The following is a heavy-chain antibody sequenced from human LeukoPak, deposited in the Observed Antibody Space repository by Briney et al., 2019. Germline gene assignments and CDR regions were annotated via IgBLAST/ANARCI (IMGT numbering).Heavy chain of an antibody. J-gene: IGHJ6*03. CDR3: ASYCGGDCYPPYMDV. Sequence: SETLSLTCTVSGYSISSGYSWGWIRQPPGKGLEWIGNIHHSGSTYYKPSLRSRVIISVDTSKNQFSLRLSSVTAADTAVYYCASYCGGDCYPPYMDVWGKGTTVTISS. CDR1: GYSISSGYS. V-gene: IGHV4-38-2*02. D-gene: IGHD2-21*02. CDR2: IHHSGST.